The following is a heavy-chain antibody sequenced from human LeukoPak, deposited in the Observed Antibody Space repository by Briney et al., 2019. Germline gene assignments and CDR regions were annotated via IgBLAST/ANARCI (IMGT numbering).Heavy chain of an antibody. CDR2: ISSSSSTI. Sequence: PGGSLRLSCAASGFTFSSYSMNWVRQAPGKGLEWVSYISSSSSTIYYADSVKGRFTISRDNAKNSLYLQMNSLRDEDTAVYYCARVKGSGSYHYYFDYWGQGTLVTVSS. J-gene: IGHJ4*02. CDR1: GFTFSSYS. V-gene: IGHV3-48*02. CDR3: ARVKGSGSYHYYFDY. D-gene: IGHD3-10*01.